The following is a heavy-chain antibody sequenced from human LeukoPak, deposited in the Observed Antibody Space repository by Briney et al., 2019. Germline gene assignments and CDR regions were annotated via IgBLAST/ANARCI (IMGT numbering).Heavy chain of an antibody. V-gene: IGHV3-30*04. D-gene: IGHD3-22*01. CDR3: ARDTSDSSGYLPSGYFDY. CDR2: ISYDGSNK. Sequence: AGSLRLSCAASGFTFSSYAMHWVRQAPGKGLEWVAVISYDGSNKYYADSVKGRFTISRDNSKNTLYLQMNSLRAEDTAVYYCARDTSDSSGYLPSGYFDYWGQGTLVTVSS. CDR1: GFTFSSYA. J-gene: IGHJ4*02.